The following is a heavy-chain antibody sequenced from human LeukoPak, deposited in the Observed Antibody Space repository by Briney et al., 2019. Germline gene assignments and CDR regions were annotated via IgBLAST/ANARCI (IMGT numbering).Heavy chain of an antibody. CDR2: IKQDGSEK. J-gene: IGHJ6*03. CDR1: GFTFSSYW. CDR3: ARAVAGLYYYYYYMDV. D-gene: IGHD6-19*01. V-gene: IGHV3-7*01. Sequence: GGSLRLSCAASGFTFSSYWMSWVRQAPGKGLEWVANIKQDGSEKYYVDSVKGRFTISRDNAKNSLYLQMNSLRAEDTAVHYCARAVAGLYYYYYYMDVWGKGTTVTVSS.